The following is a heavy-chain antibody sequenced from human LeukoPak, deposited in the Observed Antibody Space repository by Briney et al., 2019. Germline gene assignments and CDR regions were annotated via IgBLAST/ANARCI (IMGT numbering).Heavy chain of an antibody. V-gene: IGHV1-2*02. Sequence: ASMKVSCKASGYTFTGYYMHWVRQAPGQGLEWMGWINPNSGGTNYAQKFQGRVTMTRDTSISTAYMELSRLRSDDTAVYYCARGSKVGYYYDTQIPTDYWGQGTLVTVSS. CDR3: ARGSKVGYYYDTQIPTDY. D-gene: IGHD3-22*01. CDR1: GYTFTGYY. CDR2: INPNSGGT. J-gene: IGHJ4*02.